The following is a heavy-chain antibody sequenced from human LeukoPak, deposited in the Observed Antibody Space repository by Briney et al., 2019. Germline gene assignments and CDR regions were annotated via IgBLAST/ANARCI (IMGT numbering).Heavy chain of an antibody. CDR2: INHSGSST. CDR3: AKDSSGWVLDY. Sequence: GGSLRLSCAASGFTFSTYAMTWVRQAPGKGLEWVSTINHSGSSTYYADSMKGRFTISRDNSKNTLYLQMNSLRAEDTAVYYCAKDSSGWVLDYWGQGTLVTVSS. D-gene: IGHD6-19*01. V-gene: IGHV3-23*01. CDR1: GFTFSTYA. J-gene: IGHJ4*02.